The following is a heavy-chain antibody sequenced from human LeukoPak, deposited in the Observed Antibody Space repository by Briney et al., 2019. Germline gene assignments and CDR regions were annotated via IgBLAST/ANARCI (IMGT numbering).Heavy chain of an antibody. Sequence: SETLSLTCTVSGGSISSGDYYWSWIRQPPGKGLEWIGYIYYSGSTYYNPSLKSRVTISVDTSKNQFSLKLSSVTAANTAVYYCARVVTGGDYVDYWGQGTLVTVSS. V-gene: IGHV4-30-4*01. CDR1: GGSISSGDYY. D-gene: IGHD2-8*02. J-gene: IGHJ4*02. CDR2: IYYSGST. CDR3: ARVVTGGDYVDY.